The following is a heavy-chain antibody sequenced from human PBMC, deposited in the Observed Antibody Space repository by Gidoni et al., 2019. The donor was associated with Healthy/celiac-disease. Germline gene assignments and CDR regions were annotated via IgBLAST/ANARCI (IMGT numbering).Heavy chain of an antibody. V-gene: IGHV3-23*01. CDR1: GFTFSSYA. CDR3: AKSGVALTRTHFDY. Sequence: EVPLLESGGGLVQPGGSLGFSCAASGFTFSSYAMSWVRQAPGKGLEWVSAISGSGGSTYYADSVKGRFTISRDNSKNTLYLQMNSLRAEDTAVYYCAKSGVALTRTHFDYWGQGTLVTVSS. J-gene: IGHJ4*02. CDR2: ISGSGGST. D-gene: IGHD3-3*01.